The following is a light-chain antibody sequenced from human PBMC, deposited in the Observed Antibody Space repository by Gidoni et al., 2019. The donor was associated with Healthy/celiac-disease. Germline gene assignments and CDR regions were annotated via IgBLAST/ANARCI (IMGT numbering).Light chain of an antibody. Sequence: HSALPPPAPVSGSPGRTITISCTGTRSDVGGYNYVSWYQQHPGKAPKLMIYEVSNRPSGISKRFSGSKSGNTASLTISGLQAEDEADYYCSAYTSSSTHGVVFGGGTKLTVL. CDR1: RSDVGGYNY. J-gene: IGLJ2*01. CDR3: SAYTSSSTHGVV. CDR2: EVS. V-gene: IGLV2-14*01.